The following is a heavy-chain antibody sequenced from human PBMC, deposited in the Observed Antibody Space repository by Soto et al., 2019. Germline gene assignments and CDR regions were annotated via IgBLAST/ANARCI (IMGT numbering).Heavy chain of an antibody. CDR1: GYTFTSYW. CDR3: ARQPNYYDSSGYYYGNAFDI. CDR2: IYPGDSDT. V-gene: IGHV5-51*01. D-gene: IGHD3-22*01. Sequence: KISCKGSGYTFTSYWIGWVRQMPGKGLEWMGIIYPGDSDTRYSPSFQGQVTISADKSISTAYMKWSSLKASDTAMYYCARQPNYYDSSGYYYGNAFDIWGRGTMVTVSS. J-gene: IGHJ3*02.